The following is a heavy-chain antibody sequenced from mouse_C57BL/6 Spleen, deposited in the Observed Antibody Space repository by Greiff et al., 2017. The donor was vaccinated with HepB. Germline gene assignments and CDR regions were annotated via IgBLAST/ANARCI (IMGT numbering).Heavy chain of an antibody. D-gene: IGHD1-1*01. J-gene: IGHJ1*03. CDR3: ARKWFITTDWYFDV. Sequence: DVKLVESGGGLVQPGGSLKLSCAASGFTFSDYYMYWVRQTPEKRLEWVAYISNGGGSTYYPDTVKGRFTISRDNAKNTLYLQMSRLKSEDTAMYYCARKWFITTDWYFDVWGTGTMVTVSS. CDR2: ISNGGGST. CDR1: GFTFSDYY. V-gene: IGHV5-12*01.